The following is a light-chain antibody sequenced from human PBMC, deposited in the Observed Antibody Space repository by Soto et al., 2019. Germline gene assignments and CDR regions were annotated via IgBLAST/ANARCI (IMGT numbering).Light chain of an antibody. CDR3: QQYNDWPRT. V-gene: IGKV3-15*01. J-gene: IGKJ1*01. Sequence: EIVMTQSPATLSVSPLELAAASCMASQSVSNNLAWYQQKPGQAPRLLIYGASTRAAGIPGRLSGSGSGTEFALTISSLQSEDSAVYYCQQYNDWPRTFGQGTKVDI. CDR1: QSVSNN. CDR2: GAS.